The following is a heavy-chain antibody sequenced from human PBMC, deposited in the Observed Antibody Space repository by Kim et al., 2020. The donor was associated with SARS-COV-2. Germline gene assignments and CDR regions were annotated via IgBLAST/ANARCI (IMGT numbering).Heavy chain of an antibody. CDR1: GFTFSSYA. CDR3: AGGLIAVAGTSPV. V-gene: IGHV3-30-3*01. CDR2: ISYDGSNK. D-gene: IGHD6-19*01. J-gene: IGHJ6*02. Sequence: GGSLRLSCAASGFTFSSYAMHWVRQAPGKGLEWVAVISYDGSNKYYADSVKGRFTISRDNSKNTLYLQMNSLRAEDTAVYYCAGGLIAVAGTSPVWGQGTTVTVSS.